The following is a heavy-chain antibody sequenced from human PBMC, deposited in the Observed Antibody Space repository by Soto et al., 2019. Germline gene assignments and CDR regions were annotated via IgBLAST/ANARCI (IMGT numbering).Heavy chain of an antibody. CDR3: ARLAGHGGSGSYYMDWFDP. V-gene: IGHV1-46*03. CDR1: GYTFTSYY. J-gene: IGHJ5*02. CDR2: INPSGGST. D-gene: IGHD3-10*01. Sequence: QVQLVQSGAEVKKPGASVKVSCKASGYTFTSYYMHWVRQAPGQGLEWMGIINPSGGSTSYAQKFQGRVTMTRDTSTSTVYMELSSLRSEDTAVYYCARLAGHGGSGSYYMDWFDPWGQGTLVTVSS.